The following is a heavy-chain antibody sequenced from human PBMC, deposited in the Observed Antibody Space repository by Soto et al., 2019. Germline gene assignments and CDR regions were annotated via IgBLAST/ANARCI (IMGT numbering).Heavy chain of an antibody. CDR3: AKDGGADGYFGNWLDP. J-gene: IGHJ5*02. CDR2: IIPIFGTT. D-gene: IGHD5-12*01. Sequence: QVQLVQSGAEVKKPGSSVKVSCKASGGTFSNYAITWVRQAPGQGLEWVGRIIPIFGTTNVAQKFQGRVTITEDESTTKANMELGGLRSDDTAVYYCAKDGGADGYFGNWLDPWGQGTLVTVSS. CDR1: GGTFSNYA. V-gene: IGHV1-69*15.